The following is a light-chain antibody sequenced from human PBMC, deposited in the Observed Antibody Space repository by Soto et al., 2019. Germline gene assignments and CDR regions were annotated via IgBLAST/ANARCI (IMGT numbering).Light chain of an antibody. CDR2: DVG. CDR1: SSDIGGCNF. J-gene: IGLJ1*01. CDR3: NSYRTVSTYV. V-gene: IGLV2-14*01. Sequence: QSALTQPASVSGSPGQSITIACTGTSSDIGGCNFVSWYQQHPGKAPKLLIYDVGNRPSGVSNRFSGSKSGNTASLTISGLQAEDEAHYYCNSYRTVSTYVFGTGTKVNVL.